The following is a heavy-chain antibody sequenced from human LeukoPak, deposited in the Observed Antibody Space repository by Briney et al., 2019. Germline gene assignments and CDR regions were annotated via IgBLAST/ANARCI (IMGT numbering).Heavy chain of an antibody. V-gene: IGHV3-74*01. Sequence: GGSLRLSCAASGFTFSSYSMNWVRQALGKGLVWVSRINSDGSRTNYADSVKGRFTISRDNAKNTLYLQMSSLRAEDTAVYYCARVLTGSWDWFDPWGQGTLVTVSS. CDR1: GFTFSSYS. J-gene: IGHJ5*02. CDR3: ARVLTGSWDWFDP. D-gene: IGHD2-8*02. CDR2: INSDGSRT.